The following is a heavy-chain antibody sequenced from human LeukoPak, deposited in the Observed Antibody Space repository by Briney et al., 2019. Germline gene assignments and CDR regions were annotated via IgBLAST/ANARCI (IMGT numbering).Heavy chain of an antibody. CDR1: GFTFSSYS. CDR3: ARSGTGGDAFDI. D-gene: IGHD1-14*01. Sequence: GGSLRLSCAASGFTFSSYSMNWVRQAPGKGLEWVSSISSSSSYIYYADSVKGRFTISGDNAKNSLYLQMNSLRAEDTAVYYCARSGTGGDAFDIWGQGTMVTVSS. J-gene: IGHJ3*02. CDR2: ISSSSSYI. V-gene: IGHV3-21*01.